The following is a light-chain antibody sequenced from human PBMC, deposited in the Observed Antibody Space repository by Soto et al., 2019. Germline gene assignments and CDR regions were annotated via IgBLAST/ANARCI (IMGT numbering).Light chain of an antibody. Sequence: EIVLTQAPSTLSFSPGERSTLSCRSSQSVSSYLAWYQQKPGQAPRLLIYDASNRATGIPARFSGSGSGTEFTLTISSLQPDDFATYYCQQYNSYSLLTFGGGTKVDI. CDR1: QSVSSY. CDR3: QQYNSYSLLT. CDR2: DAS. V-gene: IGKV3-11*01. J-gene: IGKJ4*01.